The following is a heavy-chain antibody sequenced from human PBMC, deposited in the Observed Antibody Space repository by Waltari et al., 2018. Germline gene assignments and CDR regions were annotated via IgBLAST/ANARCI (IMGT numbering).Heavy chain of an antibody. CDR1: GGSISSSRYY. V-gene: IGHV4-39*01. CDR3: ARHWKRSGYRFDP. Sequence: QLQLQESGPGLVKPSETLSLTCTVSGGSISSSRYYWGWFRQSPGKGLEWIGSIYYSGSTYYNPTLKSRVTISGDTSKNQFSLKLSSVTAADTAVYYCARHWKRSGYRFDPWGQGTLVTVSS. D-gene: IGHD5-12*01. J-gene: IGHJ5*02. CDR2: IYYSGST.